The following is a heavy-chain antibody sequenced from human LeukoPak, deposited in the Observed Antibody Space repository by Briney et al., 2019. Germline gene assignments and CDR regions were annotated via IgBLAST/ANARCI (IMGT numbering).Heavy chain of an antibody. Sequence: GGSLRLSCAASGFTFSSYYMSWVRQAPGKGLEWVANIKQDGDEKHYVDSVKGRLTISRDNAKRSLYLEMNSLRADDTAVYYCARDPRGSEYSHFDSWGQGTQVTVSS. D-gene: IGHD3-10*01. J-gene: IGHJ4*02. CDR3: ARDPRGSEYSHFDS. V-gene: IGHV3-7*01. CDR2: IKQDGDEK. CDR1: GFTFSSYY.